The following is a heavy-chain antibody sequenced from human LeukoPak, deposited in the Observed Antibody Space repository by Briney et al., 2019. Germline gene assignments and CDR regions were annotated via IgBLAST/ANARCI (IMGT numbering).Heavy chain of an antibody. J-gene: IGHJ4*02. D-gene: IGHD3-9*01. CDR1: GFTFSSYW. Sequence: PGGSLRLSCAASGFTFSSYWMNWARQAPGKGLEWVASINHNGNVNYYVDSVKGRFTISRDNAKNSLYLQMSNLRAEDTAVYYCARGGYFDWLTDYWGQGTLVTVSS. CDR3: ARGGYFDWLTDY. V-gene: IGHV3-7*03. CDR2: INHNGNVN.